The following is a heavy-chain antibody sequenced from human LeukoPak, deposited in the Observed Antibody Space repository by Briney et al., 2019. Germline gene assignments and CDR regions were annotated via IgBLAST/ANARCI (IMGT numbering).Heavy chain of an antibody. D-gene: IGHD3-9*01. J-gene: IGHJ6*02. CDR2: IYSGGST. Sequence: GGSLRLSCAASGFTVSSNYMSWVRQAPGKGLEWVSVIYSGGSTYYADSVKGRFTISRDNSKNTLYLQMNSLRAEDTAVYYCARAPHYDILTGHGPHMDVWGQGTTVTVSS. CDR3: ARAPHYDILTGHGPHMDV. V-gene: IGHV3-53*01. CDR1: GFTVSSNY.